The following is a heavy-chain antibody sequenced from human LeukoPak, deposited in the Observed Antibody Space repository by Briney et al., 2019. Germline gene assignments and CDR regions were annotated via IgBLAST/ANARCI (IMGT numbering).Heavy chain of an antibody. J-gene: IGHJ4*02. Sequence: ASVKVSCKASGYTFTSYGISWVRQAPGQGLEWMGWISAYNGNTNYAQKLQGRVTMTTDTSTSTAYMELRSLRSEDTAVYYCATDRRGYSYGSFRYWGQGTLVTVSS. CDR3: ATDRRGYSYGSFRY. D-gene: IGHD5-18*01. CDR2: ISAYNGNT. V-gene: IGHV1-18*01. CDR1: GYTFTSYG.